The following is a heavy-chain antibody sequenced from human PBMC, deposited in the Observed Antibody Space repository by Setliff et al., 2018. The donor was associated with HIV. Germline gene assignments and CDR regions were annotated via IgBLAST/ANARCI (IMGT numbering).Heavy chain of an antibody. CDR2: ISSSSSYT. Sequence: GGSLRLSCAASGFTFSDYYMSWIRQAPGKGLEWVSYISSSSSYTNYADSVKGRFTISRGNAKNSLYLQMNSLRAEDTAVYYCARDTVGLDYWGQGTLVTVSS. V-gene: IGHV3-11*05. D-gene: IGHD2-15*01. CDR1: GFTFSDYY. J-gene: IGHJ4*02. CDR3: ARDTVGLDY.